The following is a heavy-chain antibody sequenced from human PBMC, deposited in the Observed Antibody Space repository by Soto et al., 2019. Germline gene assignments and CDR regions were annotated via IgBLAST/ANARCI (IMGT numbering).Heavy chain of an antibody. CDR2: IYSGGST. V-gene: IGHV3-53*04. J-gene: IGHJ4*01. CDR1: GFTVSSNY. CDR3: ASKAF. Sequence: EVQLVESGGGLVQPGGSLRLSCAASGFTVSSNYMSWVRQAPGKGLGWVSVIYSGGSTYYADSVKGRFTISRHNSKNTRYFQMTSLRLEDTAVYYCASKAFWGQEPWSPSPQ.